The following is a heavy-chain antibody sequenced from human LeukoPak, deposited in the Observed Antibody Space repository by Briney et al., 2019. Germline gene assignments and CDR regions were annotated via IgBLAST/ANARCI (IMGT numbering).Heavy chain of an antibody. D-gene: IGHD6-19*01. CDR1: GYTFTGYY. CDR2: INPNSGGT. J-gene: IGHJ3*02. Sequence: ASVKVSCKASGYTFTGYYMHWVRQAPGQGLEWMGWINPNSGGTNYAQKFQGRVTMTRDTSITTAYMELNRLRSDDTAIYYCAKTYSSGPGSNVFDIWGQGTMVTVSP. CDR3: AKTYSSGPGSNVFDI. V-gene: IGHV1-2*02.